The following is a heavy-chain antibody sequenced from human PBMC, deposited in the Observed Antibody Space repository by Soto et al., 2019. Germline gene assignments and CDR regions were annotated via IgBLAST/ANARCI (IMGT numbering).Heavy chain of an antibody. J-gene: IGHJ4*01. D-gene: IGHD5-12*01. Sequence: GGSLRVSCAASGFTFSSYAMSWVRQAPGKGLEWVSAISGSGGTTYYADSVKGRFTISRDNSKNTLYLQMNSLRAEDTAVYYCAKAPVIRGVLDYWGQVTLVTVSS. CDR2: ISGSGGTT. V-gene: IGHV3-23*01. CDR1: GFTFSSYA. CDR3: AKAPVIRGVLDY.